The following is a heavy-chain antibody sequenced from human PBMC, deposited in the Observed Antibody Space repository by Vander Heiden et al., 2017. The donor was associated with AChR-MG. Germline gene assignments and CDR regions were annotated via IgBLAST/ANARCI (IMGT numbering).Heavy chain of an antibody. CDR1: GFTFSSYA. J-gene: IGHJ5*02. Sequence: EVQLLEFGGGLVQPGGSPRLSCGASGFTFSSYAMSWVRQAPGRGLGWVSGISGSGGSTYYADAVKGRFPISRDNSKNTLYLQMNSLRAEDTAVYYCAKIPTDVWSGYYNWFDPWGQGTLVTVSS. CDR2: ISGSGGST. V-gene: IGHV3-23*01. CDR3: AKIPTDVWSGYYNWFDP. D-gene: IGHD3-3*01.